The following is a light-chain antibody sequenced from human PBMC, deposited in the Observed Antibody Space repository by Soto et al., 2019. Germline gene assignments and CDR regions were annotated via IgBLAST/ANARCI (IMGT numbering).Light chain of an antibody. J-gene: IGLJ2*01. CDR2: DVS. V-gene: IGLV2-14*03. CDR1: SSDVGGYNY. CDR3: SSYTGSSTSVV. Sequence: QSVLTQPASVSGSAGQSITISCTGTSSDVGGYNYVSWYQQHPGKAPKLMIYDVSNRPSGISNRFSGSKSGNTASLTISGLQAEDEADYYCSSYTGSSTSVVFGGGTKLTVL.